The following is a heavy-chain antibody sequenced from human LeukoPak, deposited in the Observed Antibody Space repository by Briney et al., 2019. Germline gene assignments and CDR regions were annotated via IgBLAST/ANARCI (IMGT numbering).Heavy chain of an antibody. CDR3: ARGAATISLDLEEDY. D-gene: IGHD5-12*01. J-gene: IGHJ4*02. CDR2: INHSGST. Sequence: PSETLSLTCAVYGGSFSGYYWSWIRQPPGKGLEWIGEINHSGSTNYNPSLKSRVTISVDTSKNQFSLKLSSVTAADTAVYYCARGAATISLDLEEDYWGQGTLVTVSS. V-gene: IGHV4-34*01. CDR1: GGSFSGYY.